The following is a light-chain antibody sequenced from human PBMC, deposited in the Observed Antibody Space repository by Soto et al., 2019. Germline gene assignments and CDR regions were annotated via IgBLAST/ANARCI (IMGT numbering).Light chain of an antibody. CDR2: EVS. V-gene: IGLV2-14*01. J-gene: IGLJ1*01. CDR3: RSKSPDF. Sequence: QSVLTQPASVSGSPGQSITISCTGTSSGIRDYNYVSWYQQLPGNAPKLIMYEVSNRPSGISNRFSGSKSGNTASLTISGLQAEDEADYYCRSKSPDFVGTGTKVTVL. CDR1: SSGIRDYNY.